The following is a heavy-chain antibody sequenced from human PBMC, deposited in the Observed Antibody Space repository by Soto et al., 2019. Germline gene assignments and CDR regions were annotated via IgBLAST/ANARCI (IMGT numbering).Heavy chain of an antibody. J-gene: IGHJ4*02. CDR3: AHRAYFDSGKQFDY. D-gene: IGHD3-10*01. CDR2: IYWDDEK. CDR1: GFSLSTSGVG. V-gene: IGHV2-5*02. Sequence: QITLKESGPTLVKPPQTLTLTCTFSGFSLSTSGVGVGWIRQPPGKALEWLAIIYWDDEKRYSPSLKTRLTVTKDTSKNQVVLTMTNVDPVDTATYYCAHRAYFDSGKQFDYWGQGTLVSVSS.